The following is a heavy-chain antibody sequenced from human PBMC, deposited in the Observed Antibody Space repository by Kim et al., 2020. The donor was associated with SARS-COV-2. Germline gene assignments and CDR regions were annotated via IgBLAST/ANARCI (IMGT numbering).Heavy chain of an antibody. D-gene: IGHD1-7*01. Sequence: ASVKVSCETSGYTFTNHPIIWVRQAPGQGLEWLGHIITLFGRVDAAHNVRDRISLTSDSSTSTAYMELRSLKSDDTAIYYCARVLPGSTGGDYWGQGTLVTVSS. J-gene: IGHJ4*02. CDR1: GYTFTNHP. CDR3: ARVLPGSTGGDY. CDR2: IITLFGRV. V-gene: IGHV1-18*04.